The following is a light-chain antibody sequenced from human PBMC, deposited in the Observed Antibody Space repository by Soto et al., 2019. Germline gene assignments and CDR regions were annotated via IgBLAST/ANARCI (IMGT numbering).Light chain of an antibody. Sequence: DIQMTQSPASLSASVVDRVIITCLASQGISNYLAWFQQKPGKTPKLLIYAASTLQSGVPPRFSGSGSGTEFTLTISSLQPDDFATYYCQQYNSYSRTFGQGTKVDIK. CDR1: QGISNY. CDR3: QQYNSYSRT. CDR2: AAS. J-gene: IGKJ1*01. V-gene: IGKV1-27*01.